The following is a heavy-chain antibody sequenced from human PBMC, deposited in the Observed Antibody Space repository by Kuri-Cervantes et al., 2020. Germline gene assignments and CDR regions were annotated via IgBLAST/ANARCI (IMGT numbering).Heavy chain of an antibody. Sequence: GSLRLSCTVSGGSISSYYWSWIRQPPGKGLEWIGYIYYSGSTNYNPSLKSRVTISVDTSKNQFSLKLSSVTAADTAVYYCARDLYYFDYWGRGTLVTVSS. CDR2: IYYSGST. V-gene: IGHV4-59*01. D-gene: IGHD2-8*01. CDR1: GGSISSYY. J-gene: IGHJ4*02. CDR3: ARDLYYFDY.